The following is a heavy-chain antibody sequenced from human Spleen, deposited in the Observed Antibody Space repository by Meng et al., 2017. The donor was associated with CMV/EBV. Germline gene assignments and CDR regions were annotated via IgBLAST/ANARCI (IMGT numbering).Heavy chain of an antibody. J-gene: IGHJ4*02. V-gene: IGHV1-2*02. CDR3: ARDRDTLVFGVITLSPGDY. CDR1: GYTLIGYY. Sequence: ASVKVSCKASGYTLIGYYMHWVRQAPGQGLEWMGWINPNSGGTNYAQKFQGRVTMTRDKSISTAYMELSSLRSDDTAVYYCARDRDTLVFGVITLSPGDYWGQGTLVTVSS. D-gene: IGHD3-3*01. CDR2: INPNSGGT.